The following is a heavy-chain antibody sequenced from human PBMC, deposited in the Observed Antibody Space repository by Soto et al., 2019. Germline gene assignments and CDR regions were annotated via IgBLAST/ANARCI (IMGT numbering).Heavy chain of an antibody. J-gene: IGHJ4*02. Sequence: EVQLVESGGGLVKPGGSLRLSCAASGFTFSNVWMNWVRQAPGKGLEWVGRIKSKTDGGTTDYAAPVKGRFTISRDDPKNTLYLHMNSLKTEHTAVYYCTPLALKYSSGWYEFSDWGQGTLVTVSS. V-gene: IGHV3-15*07. CDR1: GFTFSNVW. CDR3: TPLALKYSSGWYEFSD. D-gene: IGHD6-19*01. CDR2: IKSKTDGGTT.